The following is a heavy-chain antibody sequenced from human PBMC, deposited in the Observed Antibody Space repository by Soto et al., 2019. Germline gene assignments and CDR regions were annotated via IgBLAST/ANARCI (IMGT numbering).Heavy chain of an antibody. V-gene: IGHV1-46*01. CDR2: INPSGGST. CDR1: GYTFTSYY. CDR3: ARALHGPGYYYYGMAV. Sequence: ASVKVSCKASGYTFTSYYMHWVRQAPGQGLEWMGIINPSGGSTSYAQKFQGRVTMTRDTSTSTVYMELSSLRSEDTAVYYCARALHGPGYYYYGMAVWGQGTTVPVSS. J-gene: IGHJ6*02.